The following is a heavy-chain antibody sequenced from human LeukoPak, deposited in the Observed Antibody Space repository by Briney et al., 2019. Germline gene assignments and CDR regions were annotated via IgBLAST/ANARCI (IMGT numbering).Heavy chain of an antibody. J-gene: IGHJ3*02. Sequence: PGGSLRLSCAASGFTFSSYAMSWVRQAPGKGLEWVSAISGSGGSTYYADSVKGRFTISRDNAKNSLYLQLNSLRDEDTAVYYCAGEPAAADDAFDIWGQGTMVTVSS. CDR1: GFTFSSYA. CDR2: ISGSGGST. V-gene: IGHV3-23*01. D-gene: IGHD6-13*01. CDR3: AGEPAAADDAFDI.